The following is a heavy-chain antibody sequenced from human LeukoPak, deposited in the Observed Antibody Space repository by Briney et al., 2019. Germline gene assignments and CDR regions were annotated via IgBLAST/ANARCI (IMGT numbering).Heavy chain of an antibody. CDR2: ISAYNGDT. CDR1: GYTFTSYG. Sequence: ASVKVSCKASGYTFTSYGISWVRQAPGQGLEWMGWISAYNGDTNYAHKLQGRVTMTRDMSTNTVYMELSSLRSEDTAGYYCARDSYGSDYWGQGTLVTVSS. D-gene: IGHD3-16*01. CDR3: ARDSYGSDY. V-gene: IGHV1-18*01. J-gene: IGHJ4*02.